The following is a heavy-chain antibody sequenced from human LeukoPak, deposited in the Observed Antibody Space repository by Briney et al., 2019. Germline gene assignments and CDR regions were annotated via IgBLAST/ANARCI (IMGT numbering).Heavy chain of an antibody. V-gene: IGHV1-2*02. CDR2: INPNSGGT. J-gene: IGHJ3*02. CDR1: GYTFTGYY. Sequence: ASVKVSCKASGYTFTGYYMHWVRQAPGQGLEWMGWINPNSGGTNYAQKFQGRATMTRDTSISTAYMELSRLRSDDTAVYYCATPRDTATTADAFDIWGQGTMVTVSS. D-gene: IGHD5-18*01. CDR3: ATPRDTATTADAFDI.